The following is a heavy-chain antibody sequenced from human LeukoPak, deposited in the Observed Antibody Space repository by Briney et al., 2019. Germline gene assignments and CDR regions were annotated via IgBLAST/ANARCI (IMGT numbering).Heavy chain of an antibody. CDR3: ARFPQMNIAVAGTKVRSWFDP. Sequence: ASVKVSCKASGYTFTSYGTSWVRQAPGQGLEWVGWINAYNGNTNYAQKLQDRVTMTTDTSTSTAYMELRSLRSDDTAVYYCARFPQMNIAVAGTKVRSWFDPWGQGTLVTVSS. CDR1: GYTFTSYG. V-gene: IGHV1-18*01. J-gene: IGHJ5*02. CDR2: INAYNGNT. D-gene: IGHD6-19*01.